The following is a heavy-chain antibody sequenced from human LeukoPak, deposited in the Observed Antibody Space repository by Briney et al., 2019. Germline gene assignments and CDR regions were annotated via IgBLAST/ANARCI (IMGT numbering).Heavy chain of an antibody. CDR3: ATHYYGSGSYYQPTDY. Sequence: GASVKVSCKASGGTFSSYAISWVRQAPGQGLEWMGGIIPIFGTANYAQKFQGRVTITADESTSTAYMELSSLRSEDTAVYYCATHYYGSGSYYQPTDYWGQGTLVTVSS. CDR1: GGTFSSYA. V-gene: IGHV1-69*13. CDR2: IIPIFGTA. J-gene: IGHJ4*02. D-gene: IGHD3-10*01.